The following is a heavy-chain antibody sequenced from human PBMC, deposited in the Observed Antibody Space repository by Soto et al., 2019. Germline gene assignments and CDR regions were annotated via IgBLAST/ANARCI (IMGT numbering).Heavy chain of an antibody. Sequence: LRLSCAASGFTFSSYEMNWVRQAPGKGLEWVSYISSSGSTIYYADSVKGRFTVSRDNAKNSLYLQMNSLRAEDTAVYYCARKSAARWFDPWGQGTLVTVSS. D-gene: IGHD6-13*01. J-gene: IGHJ5*02. CDR3: ARKSAARWFDP. V-gene: IGHV3-48*03. CDR1: GFTFSSYE. CDR2: ISSSGSTI.